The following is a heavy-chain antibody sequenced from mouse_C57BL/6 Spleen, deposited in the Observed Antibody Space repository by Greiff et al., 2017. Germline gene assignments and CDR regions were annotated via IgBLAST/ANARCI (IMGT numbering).Heavy chain of an antibody. Sequence: EVKLMESGGGLVKPGGSLKLSCAASGFTFSSYAMSWVRQTPEKRLEWVATISDGGSYTYYPDNVKGRFTISRDNAKNNLYLQMSHLKSEDTAMYYCARETTVVATEGWFAYWGQGTLVTVSA. CDR3: ARETTVVATEGWFAY. J-gene: IGHJ3*01. V-gene: IGHV5-4*01. D-gene: IGHD1-1*01. CDR2: ISDGGSYT. CDR1: GFTFSSYA.